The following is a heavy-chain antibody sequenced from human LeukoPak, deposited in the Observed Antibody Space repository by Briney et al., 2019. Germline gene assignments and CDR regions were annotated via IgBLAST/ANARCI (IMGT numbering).Heavy chain of an antibody. Sequence: PSQTLSLTCTVSGVSISSGGYYWIWIRQHPGKGLEWFGYIYYSGSTYYNPSLKSRVTISVDTSKNQFSLKLSSVTAADTAVYYCARAHGYPNMPFDYWGQGTLVTVSS. CDR2: IYYSGST. CDR1: GVSISSGGYY. V-gene: IGHV4-31*03. CDR3: ARAHGYPNMPFDY. D-gene: IGHD5-18*01. J-gene: IGHJ4*02.